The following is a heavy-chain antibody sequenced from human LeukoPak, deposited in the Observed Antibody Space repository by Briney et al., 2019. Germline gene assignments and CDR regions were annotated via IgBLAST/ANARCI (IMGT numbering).Heavy chain of an antibody. J-gene: IGHJ5*02. D-gene: IGHD6-19*01. CDR2: ISWNSGTI. V-gene: IGHV3-9*01. CDR3: AKDKWSGAVKFNWFDR. Sequence: GRSLTLSCAASGFTFEDYAMHWVRQAPGKGLEWVSGISWNSGTIGYADSVKGRFTISRDNAKNSLYLQMNSLRVEDTALYYCAKDKWSGAVKFNWFDRWGPGTLVTVSS. CDR1: GFTFEDYA.